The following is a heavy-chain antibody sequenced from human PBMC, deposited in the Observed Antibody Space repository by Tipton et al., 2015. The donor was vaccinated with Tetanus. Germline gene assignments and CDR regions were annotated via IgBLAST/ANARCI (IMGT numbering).Heavy chain of an antibody. J-gene: IGHJ4*02. D-gene: IGHD6-25*01. V-gene: IGHV3-21*01. CDR2: ISSTSSYI. CDR1: GFEFRNFA. CDR3: VSGSALGN. Sequence: SLRLSCVVSGFEFRNFAMNWVRQAPGKGLEWLSYISSTSSYIYYGDSMKGRVTVSRDNAKNSLSLQMNSLRTDDTAVYYCVSGSALGNWGQGTLVTVSS.